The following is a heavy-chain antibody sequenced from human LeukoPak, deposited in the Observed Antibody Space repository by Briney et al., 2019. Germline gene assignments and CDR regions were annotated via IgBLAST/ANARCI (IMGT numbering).Heavy chain of an antibody. J-gene: IGHJ3*02. D-gene: IGHD3-10*01. V-gene: IGHV3-7*01. CDR3: ASPYASGRFAAFDI. CDR1: GFTFSSYG. Sequence: GGSLRLSCAASGFTFSSYGMSWVRQAPGKGLEWVANIKQDGSEKYYVDSVKGRFTIARDNAKKSLYLQMNSLRAEDTAVYYCASPYASGRFAAFDIWGQGTMVTVSS. CDR2: IKQDGSEK.